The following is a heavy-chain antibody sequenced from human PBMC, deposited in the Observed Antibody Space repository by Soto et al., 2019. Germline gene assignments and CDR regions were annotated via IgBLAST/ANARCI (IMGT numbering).Heavy chain of an antibody. CDR1: NFSISSGYY. D-gene: IGHD2-2*01. J-gene: IGHJ6*02. Sequence: PSETLSLTCVVSNFSISSGYYWGWIRQSPGKGLEWIASIYRSGTTSYNPSLKSRVTISVDKSKNQFSLKLSSVTAADTAVYYCARDKQGSIVVVPAATQGGDSYGMDVWGQGTTVTVSS. CDR2: IYRSGTT. V-gene: IGHV4-38-2*02. CDR3: ARDKQGSIVVVPAATQGGDSYGMDV.